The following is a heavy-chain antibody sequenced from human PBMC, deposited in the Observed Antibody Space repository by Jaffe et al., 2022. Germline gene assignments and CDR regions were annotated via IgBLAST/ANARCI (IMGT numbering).Heavy chain of an antibody. CDR2: ISGDSRYI. D-gene: IGHD6-19*01. V-gene: IGHV3-21*02. CDR1: GFTFSRFS. Sequence: EVQLVESGGGLVKPGGSLRLSCVASGFTFSRFSLSWVRQVPGKGLEWVSYISGDSRYIYYADSVRGRFTISRDNAMNSVFMQMNSLRAEDTAVYYCAKKEKSVAGTDRFDYWGQGTLVTVSS. J-gene: IGHJ4*02. CDR3: AKKEKSVAGTDRFDY.